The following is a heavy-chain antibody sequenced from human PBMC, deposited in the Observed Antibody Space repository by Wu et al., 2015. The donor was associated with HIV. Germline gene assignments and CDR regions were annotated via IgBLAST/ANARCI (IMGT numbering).Heavy chain of an antibody. V-gene: IGHV1-2*02. J-gene: IGHJ1*01. Sequence: VQLVQSGAEVTKPGASVKVSCKASGYTFTGHYMHWVRQAPGQGHEWMGWIDPYIGGTKYIKKFQGRVTMTRDTSISTAYMELRSLTSDDTAVYFCAREVYGFGSHSKYLQEWGQGTVVTVSS. CDR3: AREVYGFGSHSKYLQE. CDR2: IDPYIGGT. D-gene: IGHD3-10*01. CDR1: GYTFTGHY.